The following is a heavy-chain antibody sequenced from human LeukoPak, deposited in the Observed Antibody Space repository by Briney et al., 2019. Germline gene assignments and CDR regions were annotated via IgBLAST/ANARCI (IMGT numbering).Heavy chain of an antibody. CDR3: AKDDGGSYYIYYYYMDV. CDR2: ISGSGGRT. CDR1: GFTFSSYA. J-gene: IGHJ6*03. V-gene: IGHV3-23*01. D-gene: IGHD1-26*01. Sequence: GGSLRLSCAASGFTFSSYAMSWVRQAPGKGLEWVSAISGSGGRTYHADSVKGRFTISRDNSKNTLYLQMNSLRAEDTAVYYCAKDDGGSYYIYYYYMDVWGKGTTVTISS.